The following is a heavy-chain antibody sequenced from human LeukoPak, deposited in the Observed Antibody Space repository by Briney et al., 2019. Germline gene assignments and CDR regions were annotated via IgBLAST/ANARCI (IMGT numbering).Heavy chain of an antibody. CDR3: ARSIANYYYDSD. J-gene: IGHJ4*02. Sequence: ASVKVSCKASGYTFTGYYMHWVRQAPGQGLECMGWINPNSGGTNYAQKFQGRVTMTRDTSISTAYMELSRLRSDDTAVYYCARSIANYYYDSDWGQGTLVTVSS. CDR1: GYTFTGYY. CDR2: INPNSGGT. D-gene: IGHD3-22*01. V-gene: IGHV1-2*02.